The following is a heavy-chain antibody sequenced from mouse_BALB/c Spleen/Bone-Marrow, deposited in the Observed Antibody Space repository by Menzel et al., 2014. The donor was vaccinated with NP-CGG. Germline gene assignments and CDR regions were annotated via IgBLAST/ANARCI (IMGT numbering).Heavy chain of an antibody. D-gene: IGHD1-1*01. Sequence: QVQLQQPGAELVKPGASVKLSCKASGYTFTSYWMHWVKQRPGQGLDWIGEIDPSNGRTNYNEKFKNKATLTVDKSSSTAYMQLSSLTSEDSAVYYCARSTTVVVRYWYFDVWGAGTTVTVSS. J-gene: IGHJ1*01. CDR2: IDPSNGRT. CDR1: GYTFTSYW. V-gene: IGHV1S81*02. CDR3: ARSTTVVVRYWYFDV.